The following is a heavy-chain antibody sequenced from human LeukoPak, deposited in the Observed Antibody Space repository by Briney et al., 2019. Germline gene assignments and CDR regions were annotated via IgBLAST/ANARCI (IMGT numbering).Heavy chain of an antibody. D-gene: IGHD2-15*01. CDR1: GGTFSNYA. Sequence: GASVNVSCKASGGTFSNYAISWVRQAPGQRLEWMGGIIPIFGTANYAQKFQGRVTITADESTSTAYMVLSSPRSEDTAVYYCARGYCSGGSCYSANQPDYGDYWFDPWGQGTLVTVSS. CDR2: IIPIFGTA. J-gene: IGHJ5*02. CDR3: ARGYCSGGSCYSANQPDYGDYWFDP. V-gene: IGHV1-69*13.